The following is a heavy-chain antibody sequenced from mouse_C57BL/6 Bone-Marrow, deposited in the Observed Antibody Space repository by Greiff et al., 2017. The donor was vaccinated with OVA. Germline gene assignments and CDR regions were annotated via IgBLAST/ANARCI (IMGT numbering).Heavy chain of an antibody. CDR2: INPYNGGT. Sequence: VQLQQSGPVLVKPGASVKMSCKASGYTFTDYYMNWVKQSHGKSLEWIGVINPYNGGTSYNQKFKGKATLTVDKSSSTASMELNSLTSEDSAVYYCASGYYYGSFDYWGQGTTLTVSS. CDR1: GYTFTDYY. CDR3: ASGYYYGSFDY. V-gene: IGHV1-19*01. J-gene: IGHJ2*01. D-gene: IGHD1-1*01.